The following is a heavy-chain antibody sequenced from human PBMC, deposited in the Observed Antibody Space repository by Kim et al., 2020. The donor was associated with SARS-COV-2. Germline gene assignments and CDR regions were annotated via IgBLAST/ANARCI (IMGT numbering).Heavy chain of an antibody. V-gene: IGHV1-46*01. CDR1: GYTFTSYY. CDR2: INPSGGST. J-gene: IGHJ6*02. CDR3: ARVSSLNYYYYGMDV. Sequence: ASVKVSCKASGYTFTSYYMHWVRQAPGQGLEWMGIINPSGGSTSYAQKFQGRVTMTRDTSTSTVYMELSSLRSEDTAVYYCARVSSLNYYYYGMDVWGQGTTVTVSS. D-gene: IGHD2-15*01.